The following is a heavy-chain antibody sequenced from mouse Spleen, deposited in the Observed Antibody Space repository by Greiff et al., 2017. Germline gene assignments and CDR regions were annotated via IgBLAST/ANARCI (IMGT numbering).Heavy chain of an antibody. CDR1: GYTFTSYG. V-gene: IGHV1-81*01. Sequence: VQLQESGAELARPGASVKLSCKASGYTFTSYGISWVKQRTGQGLEWIGEIYPRSGNTYYNEKFKGKATLTADKSSSTAYMELRSLTSEDSAVYFCARKLGPYWYFDVWGTGTTVTVSS. J-gene: IGHJ1*03. D-gene: IGHD4-1*01. CDR3: ARKLGPYWYFDV. CDR2: IYPRSGNT.